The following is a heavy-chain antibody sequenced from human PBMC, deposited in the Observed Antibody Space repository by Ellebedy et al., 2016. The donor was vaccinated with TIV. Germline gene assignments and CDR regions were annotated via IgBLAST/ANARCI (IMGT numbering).Heavy chain of an antibody. J-gene: IGHJ4*02. CDR1: GFTFSSYG. CDR3: ARNREQDWNPDY. V-gene: IGHV3-33*01. D-gene: IGHD1-1*01. CDR2: IWYDGSNK. Sequence: GESLKISXAASGFTFSSYGMHWVRQAPGKGLEWVAVIWYDGSNKYYADSVKGRFTISRDNSKNTLYLQMNSLRAEDTAVYYCARNREQDWNPDYWGQGTLVAVSS.